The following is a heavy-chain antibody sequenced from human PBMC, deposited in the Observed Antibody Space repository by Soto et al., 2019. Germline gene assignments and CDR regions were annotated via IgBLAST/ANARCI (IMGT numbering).Heavy chain of an antibody. Sequence: PSETLSLTCIVSGGSIISHYWSWSRQPPGKGLEWIGYIYSSGSTNYNPSLKSRVIISVDTSNDQFSLKLSSVTAADTAVYYCARDRYSNGWVDYWGQGTLVTVSS. D-gene: IGHD6-19*01. V-gene: IGHV4-59*11. CDR3: ARDRYSNGWVDY. CDR1: GGSIISHY. J-gene: IGHJ4*02. CDR2: IYSSGST.